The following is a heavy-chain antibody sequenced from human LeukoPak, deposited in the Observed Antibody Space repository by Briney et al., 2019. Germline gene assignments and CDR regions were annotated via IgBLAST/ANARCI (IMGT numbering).Heavy chain of an antibody. CDR2: IRYDGSNK. CDR3: AKDSGATVDY. J-gene: IGHJ4*02. D-gene: IGHD1-26*01. Sequence: GGSLRLSCTASDFALRKYNIHWVRQAPGKGLEWVAFIRYDGSNKYYADSVKGRFTISRDNSKNTLYLQMNSLRAEDTAVYYCAKDSGATVDYWGQGTLVTVSS. V-gene: IGHV3-30*02. CDR1: DFALRKYN.